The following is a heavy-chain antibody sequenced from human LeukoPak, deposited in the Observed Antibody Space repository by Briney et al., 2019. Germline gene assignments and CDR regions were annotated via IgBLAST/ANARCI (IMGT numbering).Heavy chain of an antibody. CDR3: ARHPRGRRLDQNWFDP. Sequence: SEALSLTCAVYGGSFSGYYWSWIRQPPGKGLEWIGEINHSGSTNYNPSLKSRVTISVDTSKNQFSLKLSSVTAADTAVYYCARHPRGRRLDQNWFDPWGQGTLVTVSS. CDR1: GGSFSGYY. J-gene: IGHJ5*02. V-gene: IGHV4-34*01. CDR2: INHSGST.